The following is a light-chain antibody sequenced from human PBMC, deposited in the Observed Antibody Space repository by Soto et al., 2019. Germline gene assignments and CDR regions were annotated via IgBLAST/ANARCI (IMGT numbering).Light chain of an antibody. J-gene: IGKJ1*01. CDR2: KEA. CDR3: QQQSNYLWT. V-gene: IGKV1-5*03. Sequence: DIQMTQSPSTLSASVGDRVTITCRASQRLSIWLAWYQQKPGKAPKLLIYKEASLQSGVPARFSGSVDEKDSTLTISGRRSDGFETYYCQQQSNYLWTFGQGNKVDIK. CDR1: QRLSIW.